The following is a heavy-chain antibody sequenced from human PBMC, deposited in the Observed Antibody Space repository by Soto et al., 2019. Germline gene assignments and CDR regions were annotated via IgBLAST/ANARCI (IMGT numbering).Heavy chain of an antibody. D-gene: IGHD3-22*01. V-gene: IGHV4-31*03. CDR2: IYYSGST. Sequence: QVQLQESGPGLVKPSQTLSLTCTVSGGSISSGGYYWSWIRQHPGKGLEWIGYIYYSGSTYYNPSLKMRVTISVDTSKNQFSLKLSSVTAADTAVYYCAREGLNLYYDSSGYSDWGQGTLVTVSS. CDR3: AREGLNLYYDSSGYSD. J-gene: IGHJ4*02. CDR1: GGSISSGGYY.